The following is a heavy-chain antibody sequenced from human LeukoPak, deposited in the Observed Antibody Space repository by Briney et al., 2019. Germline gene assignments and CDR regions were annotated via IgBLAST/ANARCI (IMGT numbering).Heavy chain of an antibody. D-gene: IGHD2-21*02. J-gene: IGHJ4*02. CDR1: GGTFSSYA. Sequence: SVKVSCKASGGTFSSYAISWVRQAPGQGLEWMGGIIPIFGTANYAQKFQGRVTITADESTSTAYMELSSLRSEDTAVYYCARDSIGHCGGDCYPPPDYWGQGTLVTVSS. V-gene: IGHV1-69*13. CDR3: ARDSIGHCGGDCYPPPDY. CDR2: IIPIFGTA.